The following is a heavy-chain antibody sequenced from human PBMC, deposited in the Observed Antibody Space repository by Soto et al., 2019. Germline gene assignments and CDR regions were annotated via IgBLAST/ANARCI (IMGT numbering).Heavy chain of an antibody. D-gene: IGHD6-19*01. V-gene: IGHV6-1*01. CDR2: TYYRSKWYN. J-gene: IGHJ6*02. CDR1: GDSVSSNSAA. Sequence: QVQLQQSGPGLVKPSQTLSLTCAISGDSVSSNSAAWNWIRQSPSRGLEWLGRTYYRSKWYNDYAVSVKSRITINPDTSKNQFSLQLNSVTPEDTAVYYCAREGPYSSGWYDYYYYGMDVWGQGTTVTVSS. CDR3: AREGPYSSGWYDYYYYGMDV.